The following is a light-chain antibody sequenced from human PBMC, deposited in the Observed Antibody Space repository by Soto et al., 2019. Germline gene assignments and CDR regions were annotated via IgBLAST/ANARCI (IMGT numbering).Light chain of an antibody. V-gene: IGKV3-20*01. CDR3: QQYGYSRT. CDR1: QSVSSSY. CDR2: GAS. J-gene: IGKJ1*01. Sequence: EIVLTQSPGTLSLSPGERATLSCRASQSVSSSYLARYQQKPGQAPRLLIYGASSRSTGIPDRFSGSGSGTDFTHTISRLEPEDFAVYYCQQYGYSRTFGQGTKVEIK.